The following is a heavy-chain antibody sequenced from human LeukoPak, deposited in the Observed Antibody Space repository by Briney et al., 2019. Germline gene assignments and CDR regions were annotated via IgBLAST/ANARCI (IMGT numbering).Heavy chain of an antibody. CDR1: GGSISSHY. J-gene: IGHJ4*02. CDR2: IYYSGST. Sequence: SETLSLTCTVSGGSISSHYWSWIRQPPGKGLEWIGYIYYSGSTNYNPSLKSRVTISVDTSKNQFSLKLSSVAAADTAVYYCARGGYYDYVWGTEGEYYFDYWGQGTLVTVSS. V-gene: IGHV4-59*11. D-gene: IGHD3-16*01. CDR3: ARGGYYDYVWGTEGEYYFDY.